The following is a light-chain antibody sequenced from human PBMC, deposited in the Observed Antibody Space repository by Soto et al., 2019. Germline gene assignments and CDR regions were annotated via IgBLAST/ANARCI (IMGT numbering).Light chain of an antibody. CDR1: SSDVGGYNY. CDR2: DVT. CDR3: CSYTSSSTLNWV. Sequence: QSALTQPRSVSGSPGQSVTISCTGTSSDVGGYNYVSWYQQHPGRAPKFMIYDVTKRPSGVPDRFSGSKSGNTASLTISGLQVEDEADYYCCSYTSSSTLNWVFGGGTKVTVL. V-gene: IGLV2-11*01. J-gene: IGLJ3*02.